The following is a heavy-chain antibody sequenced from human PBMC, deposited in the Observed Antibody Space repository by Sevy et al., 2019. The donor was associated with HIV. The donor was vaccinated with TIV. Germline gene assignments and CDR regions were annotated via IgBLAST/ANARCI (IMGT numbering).Heavy chain of an antibody. J-gene: IGHJ6*03. CDR1: GFSFDDYT. Sequence: GGSLRLSCAASGFSFDDYTMHWVRQAPGKGLEWVSFISWDGGITDYADSVRGRFTISRDNDKDSLSLQMNSLRTEDTALYYCEKVGAATAPVVSATPDYYYFYMYVWGKGTTVTVSS. CDR3: EKVGAATAPVVSATPDYYYFYMYV. D-gene: IGHD2-21*01. CDR2: ISWDGGIT. V-gene: IGHV3-43*01.